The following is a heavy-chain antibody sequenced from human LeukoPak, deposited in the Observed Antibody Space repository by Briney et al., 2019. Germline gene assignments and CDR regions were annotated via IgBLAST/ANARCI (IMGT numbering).Heavy chain of an antibody. D-gene: IGHD6-19*01. J-gene: IGHJ3*02. CDR3: ARGSGYSSGWYSAFDI. CDR2: IYYSGST. Sequence: SETMSLTCTVPGGSISSYYWSWIRQPPGKGLEWIGYIYYSGSTNYNPSRKSRVTISVDTSKNQFSLKLSSVTAADTAVYYCARGSGYSSGWYSAFDIWGQGTMVTVSS. V-gene: IGHV4-59*01. CDR1: GGSISSYY.